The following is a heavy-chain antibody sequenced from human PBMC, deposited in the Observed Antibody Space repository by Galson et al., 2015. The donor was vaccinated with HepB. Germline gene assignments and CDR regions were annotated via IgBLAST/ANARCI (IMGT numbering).Heavy chain of an antibody. V-gene: IGHV3-48*03. D-gene: IGHD1-26*01. J-gene: IGHJ6*02. CDR3: ARDNRYSGSYRYYYGMDV. CDR2: ISSSGSTI. Sequence: SLRLSCAASGFTFSSYEMNWVRQAPGKGLEWVSYISSSGSTIYYADSVKGRFTISRDNAKNSLYLQMNSLRAEDAAVYYCARDNRYSGSYRYYYGMDVWGQGTTVTVSS. CDR1: GFTFSSYE.